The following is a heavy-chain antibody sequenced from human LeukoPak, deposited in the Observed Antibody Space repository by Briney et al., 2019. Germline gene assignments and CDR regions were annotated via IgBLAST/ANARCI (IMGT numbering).Heavy chain of an antibody. CDR1: GGSISSYY. CDR3: ARTPTKNYWYFDL. V-gene: IGHV4-59*01. J-gene: IGHJ2*01. Sequence: TSETLSLTCTVSGGSISSYYWSWIRQPPGKGLEWIGYIYYGGSTNYNPSLKSRVTISVDTSKSQLSLILSSVTAADTAVYYCARTPTKNYWYFDLWGRGTLVTVSS. CDR2: IYYGGST. D-gene: IGHD5-24*01.